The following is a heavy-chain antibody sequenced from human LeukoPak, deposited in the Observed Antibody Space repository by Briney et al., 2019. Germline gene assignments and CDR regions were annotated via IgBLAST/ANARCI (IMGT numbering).Heavy chain of an antibody. CDR1: GFTFSSYSM. CDR3: ARHLGDYDAFDI. CDR2: IYHSGST. J-gene: IGHJ3*02. Sequence: PGGSLRLSCAASGFTFSSYSMNWVRQPPGKGLEWIGEIYHSGSTNYNPSLKSRVTISVDKSKNQFSLKLSSVTAADTAVYYCARHLGDYDAFDIWGQGTMVTASS. V-gene: IGHV4-4*02. D-gene: IGHD4-17*01.